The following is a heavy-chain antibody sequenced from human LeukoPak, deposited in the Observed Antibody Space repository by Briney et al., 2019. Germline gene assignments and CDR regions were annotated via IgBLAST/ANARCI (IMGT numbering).Heavy chain of an antibody. J-gene: IGHJ4*02. V-gene: IGHV3-48*01. CDR1: GFTFSAYS. Sequence: QSGGSLRLSCATSGFTFSAYSMSWVRQAPGKGLEWVSHITRPGTTIYYAESVRGRFSISRDNAKNSLYLQMNSLRAEDTAVYYCARDANPGIAVAGTGGYWGQGTLVTVSS. CDR3: ARDANPGIAVAGTGGY. D-gene: IGHD6-19*01. CDR2: ITRPGTTI.